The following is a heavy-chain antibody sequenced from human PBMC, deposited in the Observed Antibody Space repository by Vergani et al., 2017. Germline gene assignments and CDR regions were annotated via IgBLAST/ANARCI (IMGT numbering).Heavy chain of an antibody. Sequence: QVQLQESGPGLVKPPGTLSLTCAVSSGSISSSHWWTWVRQPPGKGLEWIGEIYHSGITNYNPSLKSRVTISVDKSKNQFSLRLNSLTAADTAVYYCARRSGIVYDIFSGTQYFFDFWGQGTLVTVSS. CDR3: ARRSGIVYDIFSGTQYFFDF. V-gene: IGHV4-4*03. J-gene: IGHJ4*02. D-gene: IGHD3-9*01. CDR2: IYHSGIT. CDR1: SGSISSSHW.